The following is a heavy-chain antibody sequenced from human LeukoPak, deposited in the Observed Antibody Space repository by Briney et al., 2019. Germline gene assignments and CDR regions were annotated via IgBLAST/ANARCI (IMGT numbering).Heavy chain of an antibody. J-gene: IGHJ4*02. CDR1: GFTFSSYG. CDR2: IRYDGSNK. V-gene: IGHV3-30*02. CDR3: ARKSASGNYPLDY. Sequence: GGSLRLSCAASGFTFSSYGMHWVRQAPGKGLEWVAFIRYDGSNKYYADSVKGRFTISRDNSKNTVFLQMSSLRAEDTALYYCARKSASGNYPLDYWGQGTLVTVSS. D-gene: IGHD3-10*01.